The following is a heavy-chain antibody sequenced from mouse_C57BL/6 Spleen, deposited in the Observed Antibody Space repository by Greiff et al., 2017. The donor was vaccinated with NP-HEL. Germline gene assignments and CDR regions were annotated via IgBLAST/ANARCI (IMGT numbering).Heavy chain of an antibody. CDR3: ARQGRFDY. CDR2: ISGGGGNT. CDR1: GFTFSSYT. J-gene: IGHJ2*01. Sequence: DVQLQESGGGLVKPGGSLKLSCAASGFTFSSYTMSWVRQTPEKRLEWVATISGGGGNTYYPDSVKGRFTISRDNAENTLYLQMSSLRSEDTALYYCARQGRFDYWGQGTTLTVSS. V-gene: IGHV5-9*01.